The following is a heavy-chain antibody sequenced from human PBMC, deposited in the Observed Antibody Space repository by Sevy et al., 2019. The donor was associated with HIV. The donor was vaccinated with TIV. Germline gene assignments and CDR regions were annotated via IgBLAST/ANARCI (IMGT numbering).Heavy chain of an antibody. CDR3: AKSSLPYGDYHFDQ. J-gene: IGHJ4*02. CDR1: GFTFNSHA. V-gene: IGHV3-23*01. D-gene: IGHD4-17*01. Sequence: GGSLRLSCAAAGFTFNSHAMTWVRQAPGKGLEWVAAISGSGESTYYAGAVKGRFTISRDNSKNTLYLQMNSQRAEDTAVYYCAKSSLPYGDYHFDQWGQGTLVTVSS. CDR2: ISGSGEST.